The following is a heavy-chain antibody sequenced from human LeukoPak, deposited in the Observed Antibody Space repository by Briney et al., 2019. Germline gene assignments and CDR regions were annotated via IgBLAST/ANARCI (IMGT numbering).Heavy chain of an antibody. CDR1: GYTLTEXX. CDR3: ATTGPPSPTTYYYDSSGYLDY. Sequence: GASVKVSCKVSGYTLTEXXXXWVRQAPGKGXXXXXXXXXXXGXTIYAQKFQGRVTMTEDTSTDTAYMELSSLRSEDTAVYYCATTGPPSPTTYYYDSSGYLDYWGQGTLVTVSS. J-gene: IGHJ4*02. V-gene: IGHV1-24*01. D-gene: IGHD3-22*01. CDR2: XXXXXGXT.